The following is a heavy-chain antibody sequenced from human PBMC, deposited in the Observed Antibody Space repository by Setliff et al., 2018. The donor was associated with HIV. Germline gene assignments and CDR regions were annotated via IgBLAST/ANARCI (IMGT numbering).Heavy chain of an antibody. D-gene: IGHD3-10*01. Sequence: ASVKVSCKSSGYTFSQYGISWVRQAPGQGLEWMGWISTYNGQRNYAQKVQGRVTFTTDTSTSTAYMELRSLRSDDTAVYYCAREGVREPPSNTLYYGMGVWGQGTTVTVSS. CDR3: AREGVREPPSNTLYYGMGV. CDR1: GYTFSQYG. CDR2: ISTYNGQR. V-gene: IGHV1-18*01. J-gene: IGHJ6*02.